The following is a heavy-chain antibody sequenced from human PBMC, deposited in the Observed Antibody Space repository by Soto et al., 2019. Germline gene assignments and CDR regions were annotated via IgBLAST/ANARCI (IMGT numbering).Heavy chain of an antibody. Sequence: PSETLSLTCAVYGGSFSAYYWSWIRQPPGKGLEWIGEINHSGSTSYNPSLKSRVTISVDTSKNQLSLKLSSVTAADTAVYYCSRNMMTTNAFDIWGQATMGTVSS. V-gene: IGHV4-34*01. CDR1: GGSFSAYY. CDR2: INHSGST. D-gene: IGHD3-16*01. CDR3: SRNMMTTNAFDI. J-gene: IGHJ3*02.